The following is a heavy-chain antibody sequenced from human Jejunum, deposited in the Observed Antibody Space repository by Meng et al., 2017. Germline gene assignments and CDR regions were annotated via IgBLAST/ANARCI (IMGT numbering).Heavy chain of an antibody. V-gene: IGHV2-5*02. CDR1: GFPLSTSGVG. J-gene: IGHJ4*02. Sequence: SGPTLVKPTQTLTLTCTFSGFPLSTSGVGVGWIRQPPGKALEWLALIYWDDDKRYSPSLKNRLTITKDTSKNQVVLTMTNMDPVETATYYCAHRQSYSSGWDFDYWGQGTLVTVSS. CDR2: IYWDDDK. D-gene: IGHD6-19*01. CDR3: AHRQSYSSGWDFDY.